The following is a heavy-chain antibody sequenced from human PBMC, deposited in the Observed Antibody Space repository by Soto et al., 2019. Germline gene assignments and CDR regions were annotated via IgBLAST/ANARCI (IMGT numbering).Heavy chain of an antibody. CDR1: GGSISSTNW. Sequence: QVHLKESGPGLVKPSGTLSLTCAVSGGSISSTNWWRWFRQPPGKGLEWIGDIYHNGTTNYNPSLKSRVSISVDRSNSQFSLKSSSVTAADTAMYCCAIDRSDPIWTSLACSTGNYFDYWGQGTRVTVSS. CDR2: IYHNGTT. J-gene: IGHJ4*02. CDR3: AIDRSDPIWTSLACSTGNYFDY. V-gene: IGHV4-4*01. D-gene: IGHD3-10*01.